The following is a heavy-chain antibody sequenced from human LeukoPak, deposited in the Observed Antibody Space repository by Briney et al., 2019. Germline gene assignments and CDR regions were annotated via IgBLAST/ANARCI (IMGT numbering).Heavy chain of an antibody. D-gene: IGHD1-26*01. CDR3: ATSGSYYLGWFDP. V-gene: IGHV4-38-2*01. Sequence: GSLRLSCAASGFTFSNAWMSWVRQPPGKGLEWIGSIYYSGSTYYNPSLKSRVTISVDTSKNQFSLKLSSVTAADTAVYYCATSGSYYLGWFDPWGQGTLVTVSS. CDR1: GFTFSNAW. CDR2: IYYSGST. J-gene: IGHJ5*02.